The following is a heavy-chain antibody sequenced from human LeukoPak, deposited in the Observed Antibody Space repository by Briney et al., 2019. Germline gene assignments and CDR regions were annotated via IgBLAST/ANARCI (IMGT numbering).Heavy chain of an antibody. CDR3: ARVSCTTTSCPGWFDP. Sequence: PSETLSLTCTVSGGSISDYYWSWVREPPGKGLEWIGYIYYSGNTNYNPSLKSRVAISVDTSKNQFSLRLSSVTAADTAVYLCARVSCTTTSCPGWFDPWGQGTLVTVSS. V-gene: IGHV4-59*01. J-gene: IGHJ5*02. CDR1: GGSISDYY. D-gene: IGHD2-2*01. CDR2: IYYSGNT.